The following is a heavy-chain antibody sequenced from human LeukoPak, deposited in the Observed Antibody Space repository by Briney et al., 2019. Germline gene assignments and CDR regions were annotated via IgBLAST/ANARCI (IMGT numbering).Heavy chain of an antibody. CDR1: GGSISSGGYY. J-gene: IGHJ4*02. V-gene: IGHV4-31*03. D-gene: IGHD3-10*01. Sequence: SETLSLTCTVSGGSISSGGYYWSWIRQHPGKGLEWIGYIYYSGSTYYNPSLKSRVTISVDMSKNQFSLKLSSVTAADTAVYYCAREALLWFGEFAKYFDYWGQGTLVTVSS. CDR3: AREALLWFGEFAKYFDY. CDR2: IYYSGST.